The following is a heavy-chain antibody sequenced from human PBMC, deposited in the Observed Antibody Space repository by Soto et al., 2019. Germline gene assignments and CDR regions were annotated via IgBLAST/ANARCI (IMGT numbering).Heavy chain of an antibody. V-gene: IGHV3-33*05. D-gene: IGHD3-22*01. Sequence: QVQLVESGGGVVQPGRSLRLSCAASGFIFGNNGMHWVRQAPGKGLEWVTFISYDGSQKNYIDSVQGRFTISRDNSKNTLYLQMNSLRAEDTAVYYCARFVGLDRSGCFAYWGQGTVVTVSS. J-gene: IGHJ4*02. CDR3: ARFVGLDRSGCFAY. CDR2: ISYDGSQK. CDR1: GFIFGNNG.